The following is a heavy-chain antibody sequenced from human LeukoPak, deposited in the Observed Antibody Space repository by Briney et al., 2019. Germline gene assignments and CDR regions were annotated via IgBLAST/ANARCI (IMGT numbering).Heavy chain of an antibody. CDR1: GFTFRNYD. CDR3: ASTSYGDYPVLDY. J-gene: IGHJ4*02. D-gene: IGHD4-17*01. CDR2: VTTTGDT. V-gene: IGHV3-13*01. Sequence: PEGSLRLSCAASGFTFRNYDMYWVRQTTGKPLEWVAGVTTTGDTYYPGSVKGRFTISREDAKSSLFLQMNSLRAEDTAVYYCASTSYGDYPVLDYWGQGNLVTVSS.